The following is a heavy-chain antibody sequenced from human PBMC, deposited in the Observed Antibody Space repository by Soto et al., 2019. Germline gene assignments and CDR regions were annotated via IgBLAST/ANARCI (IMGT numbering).Heavy chain of an antibody. J-gene: IGHJ4*02. CDR3: AKSYGSGRYYMVGGALDY. CDR1: GFTFSSYA. CDR2: ISGRGGRT. D-gene: IGHD3-10*01. Sequence: EVQLVESGGGLVQPGGSLRLSCAASGFTFSSYAMSWVRQAPGKGLEWVSGISGRGGRTNYADSVKGRFTISRDNSKNTLYLQMNSLRAEDTAVYYCAKSYGSGRYYMVGGALDYWGQGTLVTVSS. V-gene: IGHV3-23*04.